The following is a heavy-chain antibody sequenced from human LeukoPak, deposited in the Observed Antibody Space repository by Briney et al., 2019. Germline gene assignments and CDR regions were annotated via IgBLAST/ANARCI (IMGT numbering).Heavy chain of an antibody. CDR2: INPNSGGT. J-gene: IGHJ4*02. D-gene: IGHD5-18*01. CDR3: AREGDTAIVTFYY. Sequence: GASVKVSCKASGYTFTGYYMHWVRQAPGQGLEWMGWINPNSGGTNYAQKFQGRVTMTRDTSISTAYMELSRLRSDDTAVYYCAREGDTAIVTFYYWGQGTLVTVSS. V-gene: IGHV1-2*02. CDR1: GYTFTGYY.